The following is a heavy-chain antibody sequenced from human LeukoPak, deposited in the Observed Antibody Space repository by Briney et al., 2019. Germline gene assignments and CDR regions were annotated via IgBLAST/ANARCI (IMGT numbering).Heavy chain of an antibody. CDR1: GGSISSSSYY. V-gene: IGHV4-39*07. J-gene: IGHJ4*02. CDR2: IYYSGST. Sequence: SETLSLTCTVSGGSISSSSYYWGWIRQPPGKGLGWIGSIYYSGSTYYNPSLKSRVTISVDTSKNQFSLKLSSVTAADTAVYYWARAHRIAVAGYFDYWGQGTLVTVSS. CDR3: ARAHRIAVAGYFDY. D-gene: IGHD6-19*01.